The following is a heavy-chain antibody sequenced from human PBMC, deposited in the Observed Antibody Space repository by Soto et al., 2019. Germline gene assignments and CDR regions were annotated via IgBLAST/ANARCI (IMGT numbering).Heavy chain of an antibody. CDR3: ASSPYCTNGVCFDYWRFDL. J-gene: IGHJ2*01. D-gene: IGHD2-8*01. V-gene: IGHV4-39*01. Sequence: QLQLQQSGPGLVKPSETLSLTCTVSGASISSSSYYWGWIRQPPGKGLEWIGSIYYTGSTYYNPSLKSRVTISVDTSKNQFSLTLSSVAAADTAVYYCASSPYCTNGVCFDYWRFDLWGRGTLVTVSS. CDR1: GASISSSSYY. CDR2: IYYTGST.